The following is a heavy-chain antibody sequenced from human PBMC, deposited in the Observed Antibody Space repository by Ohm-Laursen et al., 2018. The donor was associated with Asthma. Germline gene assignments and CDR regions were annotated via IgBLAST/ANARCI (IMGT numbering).Heavy chain of an antibody. Sequence: SLRLSCAASGFTFSSYNMNWVRQAPGKGLEWVSSISHSGTYKYYADSVKGRFTISRDNDRNSLDLQLSSLRAEDSALYYCARDTTSYHGSGSFDPWGQGTLVTVSS. V-gene: IGHV3-21*01. CDR2: ISHSGTYK. J-gene: IGHJ5*02. CDR3: ARDTTSYHGSGSFDP. D-gene: IGHD3-10*01. CDR1: GFTFSSYN.